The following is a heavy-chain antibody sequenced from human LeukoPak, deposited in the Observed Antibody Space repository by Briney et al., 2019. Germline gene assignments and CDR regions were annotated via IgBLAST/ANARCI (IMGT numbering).Heavy chain of an antibody. CDR2: IYYSGST. CDR1: GGSFSGYY. V-gene: IGHV4-59*01. CDR3: ARRAYSSGYYYFDY. D-gene: IGHD3-22*01. J-gene: IGHJ4*02. Sequence: PSETLSLTCAVYGGSFSGYYWSWIRQPPGEGLEWIGYIYYSGSTIYNPSLKSRVTISVDTSKNQFSLKLSSVTAADTAVYYCARRAYSSGYYYFDYWGQGTLVTVSS.